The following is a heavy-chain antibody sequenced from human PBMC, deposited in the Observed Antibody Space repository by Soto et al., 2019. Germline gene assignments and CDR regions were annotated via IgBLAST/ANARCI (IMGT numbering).Heavy chain of an antibody. J-gene: IGHJ4*02. D-gene: IGHD2-2*01. CDR2: ISSSGSTI. V-gene: IGHV3-11*01. Sequence: QVQLVESGGGLVQPGGSLRLSCAASGFTFSDYYMSWIRQAPGKGLEWVSSISSSGSTIYYADSVKGRFTISRDNAKNSQYLEMDSLRDEDTAVYYCARDFGYCSSTSCYGTFDYWGQGTLGTVSS. CDR3: ARDFGYCSSTSCYGTFDY. CDR1: GFTFSDYY.